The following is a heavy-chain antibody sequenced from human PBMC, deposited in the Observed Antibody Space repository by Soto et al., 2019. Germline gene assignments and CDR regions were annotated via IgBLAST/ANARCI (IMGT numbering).Heavy chain of an antibody. CDR1: GYTFTSYD. D-gene: IGHD1-7*01. Sequence: ASVKVSCKASGYTFTSYDINWVRQATGQGLEWMGWMNPNSGNAGYAQKFQGRVTMTRNTSISTAYMELSSLRSEDTAVYYCARGTELTMAFDIWGQGTMIIVSS. CDR3: ARGTELTMAFDI. J-gene: IGHJ3*02. CDR2: MNPNSGNA. V-gene: IGHV1-8*01.